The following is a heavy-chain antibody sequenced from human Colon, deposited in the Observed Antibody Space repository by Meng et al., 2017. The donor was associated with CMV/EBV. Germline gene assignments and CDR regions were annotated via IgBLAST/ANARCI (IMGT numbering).Heavy chain of an antibody. Sequence: GESLKISCATSGFTFSSYTMHWVRQAPGKGLEWLSSISTSGTNIYYGDSVKGRFTVSRDDARDSLYLQLNSLRADDTALYYCARDMGFLGGTFGYWGQGTLVTVSS. D-gene: IGHD1-26*01. V-gene: IGHV3-21*01. CDR2: ISTSGTNI. J-gene: IGHJ4*02. CDR3: ARDMGFLGGTFGY. CDR1: GFTFSSYT.